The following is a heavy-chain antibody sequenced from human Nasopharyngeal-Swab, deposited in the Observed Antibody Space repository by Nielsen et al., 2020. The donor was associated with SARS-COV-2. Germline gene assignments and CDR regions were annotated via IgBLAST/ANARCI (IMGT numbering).Heavy chain of an antibody. CDR1: GGSISSGGYY. V-gene: IGHV4-31*03. Sequence: SETLSLTCTVSGGSISSGGYYWSWIRQHPGKGLEWIGYIYYSGSTYYNPSLKSRVTISVDTSKNQFSLKLSSVTAADTAVYYCVRRGGLGDYYFDYWGQGTLVTVSS. J-gene: IGHJ4*02. CDR2: IYYSGST. D-gene: IGHD6-19*01. CDR3: VRRGGLGDYYFDY.